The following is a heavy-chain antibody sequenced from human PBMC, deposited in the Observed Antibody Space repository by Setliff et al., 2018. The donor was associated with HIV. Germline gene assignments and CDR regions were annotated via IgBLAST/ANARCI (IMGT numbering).Heavy chain of an antibody. CDR3: GRDVHDAAADN. D-gene: IGHD6-13*01. J-gene: IGHJ4*02. CDR1: GFTFSSHW. CDR2: INQDGSEK. Sequence: HPGGSLRLSCAASGFTFSSHWMVWVRQAPGKGLEWVANINQDGSEKNYVDSVKGRFTISRDNSKNTLFLQMNSLRPEDTALYYCGRDVHDAAADNWGRGTLVTVSS. V-gene: IGHV3-7*01.